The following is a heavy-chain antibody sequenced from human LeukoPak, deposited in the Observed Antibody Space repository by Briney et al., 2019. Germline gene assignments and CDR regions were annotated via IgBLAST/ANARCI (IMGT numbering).Heavy chain of an antibody. CDR1: GGTFSSYA. J-gene: IGHJ4*02. CDR3: ARGHYGSGSYYGSEVFDY. V-gene: IGHV1-46*01. CDR2: INPSGGST. Sequence: ASVKVSCKASGGTFSSYAISWVRQAPGQGLEWMGIINPSGGSTSYAQKFQGRVTMTRDTSTSTVYMELSSLRSEDTAVYYCARGHYGSGSYYGSEVFDYWGQGTLVTVSS. D-gene: IGHD3-10*01.